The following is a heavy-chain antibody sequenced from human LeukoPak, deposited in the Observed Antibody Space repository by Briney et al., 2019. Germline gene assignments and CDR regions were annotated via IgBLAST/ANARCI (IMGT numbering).Heavy chain of an antibody. J-gene: IGHJ4*02. Sequence: ASVKVSCKASGYTFTTYDINWVRQATGQGLEWMGWMNPNSGNTGYAQKFEGRVTITRNTSISTAYMELSSLRSEDTAVYFCARDRPSASWFPRLDYWAQGTLVTVSS. CDR1: GYTFTTYD. CDR2: MNPNSGNT. D-gene: IGHD6-13*01. CDR3: ARDRPSASWFPRLDY. V-gene: IGHV1-8*03.